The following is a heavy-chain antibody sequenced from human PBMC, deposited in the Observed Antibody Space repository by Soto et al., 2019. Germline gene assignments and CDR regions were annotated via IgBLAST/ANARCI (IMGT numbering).Heavy chain of an antibody. CDR3: AKDLGSSGWYFRRGGTDV. CDR2: ISYDGSNK. V-gene: IGHV3-30*18. J-gene: IGHJ6*02. D-gene: IGHD6-19*01. CDR1: AFTFSSYG. Sequence: QVQLVESGGGVVQPGRSLRLSCAASAFTFSSYGMHWVRQAPGKGLEWVAVISYDGSNKYYADSVKGRFTISRDNSKNTLYLQMNSLRAEDTAVYYCAKDLGSSGWYFRRGGTDVWGQGTTVTVSS.